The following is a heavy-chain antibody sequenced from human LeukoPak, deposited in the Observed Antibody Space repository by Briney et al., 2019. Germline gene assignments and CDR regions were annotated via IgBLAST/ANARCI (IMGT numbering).Heavy chain of an antibody. J-gene: IGHJ2*01. CDR1: GFTFSSHG. V-gene: IGHV3-33*08. CDR3: AREATWGNWYFDL. CDR2: IGRDGRAK. D-gene: IGHD3-16*01. Sequence: GRFLRLSCAASGFTFSSHGMHWVRQAPGKGLEWVAVIGRDGRAKHYAESVEGRFTLSRDNSNKIHFLEMNSPRDDDTATYYCAREATWGNWYFDLWGRGTLVTVSS.